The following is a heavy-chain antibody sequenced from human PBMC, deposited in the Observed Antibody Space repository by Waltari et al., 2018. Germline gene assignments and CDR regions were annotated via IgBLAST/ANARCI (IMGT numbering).Heavy chain of an antibody. Sequence: QVQLQESGPGLVKPSETLPLTCSVSGESISIYFWSWIRQSAGKGLEWIGVLYPRGTHDYNPSLKSRVTMSVDTSKNHFYLNLTSVTAADTAVYYCARGEYGRSDYWGQGTLVTVSS. J-gene: IGHJ4*02. CDR1: GESISIYF. D-gene: IGHD3-10*01. CDR2: LYPRGTH. V-gene: IGHV4-4*07. CDR3: ARGEYGRSDY.